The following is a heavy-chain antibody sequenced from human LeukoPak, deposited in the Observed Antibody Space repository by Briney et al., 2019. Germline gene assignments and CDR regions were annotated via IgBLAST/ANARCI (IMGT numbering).Heavy chain of an antibody. D-gene: IGHD3-3*01. CDR1: GGSFSGYY. CDR2: INHSGST. Sequence: SETLSLTCAVYGGSFSGYYWSWIRQPPGKGLEWIGEINHSGSTNYNPSLKSRVTISVDTSKNQFSLKPSSVTAADTAVYYCARAYDFWSGDLDYWGQGTLVTVSS. CDR3: ARAYDFWSGDLDY. J-gene: IGHJ4*02. V-gene: IGHV4-34*01.